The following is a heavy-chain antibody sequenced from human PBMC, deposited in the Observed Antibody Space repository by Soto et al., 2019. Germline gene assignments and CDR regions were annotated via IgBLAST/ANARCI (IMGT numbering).Heavy chain of an antibody. V-gene: IGHV4-30-4*01. Sequence: PSETLSLTCTVSGGSISSGDYYWSWIRQPPGKGLEWIGYIYYSGSTYYNPSLKSRVTISVDTSKNQFSLKLSSVTAADTAVYYCARDWIYYYYYGMDVWGQGTTVTVSS. D-gene: IGHD1-1*01. CDR2: IYYSGST. CDR3: ARDWIYYYYYGMDV. CDR1: GGSISSGDYY. J-gene: IGHJ6*02.